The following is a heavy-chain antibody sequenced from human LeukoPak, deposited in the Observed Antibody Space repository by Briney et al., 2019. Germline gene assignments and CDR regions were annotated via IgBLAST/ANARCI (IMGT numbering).Heavy chain of an antibody. V-gene: IGHV3-30-3*01. CDR3: ARLYYDFWSGYGRVVDY. D-gene: IGHD3-3*01. J-gene: IGHJ4*02. Sequence: GGSLRLSCAASGFTFSSYAMHWVRQAPGKGLEWVAVISYDGSNKYYADSVKGRFTISRDNSKNTLYLQMNSLRAEDTAVYYCARLYYDFWSGYGRVVDYWGQGTLVTVSS. CDR2: ISYDGSNK. CDR1: GFTFSSYA.